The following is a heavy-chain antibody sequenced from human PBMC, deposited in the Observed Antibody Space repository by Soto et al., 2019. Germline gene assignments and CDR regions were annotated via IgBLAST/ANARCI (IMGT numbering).Heavy chain of an antibody. CDR1: GFTFSSYA. Sequence: GGSLRLSCAASGFTFSSYAMSWVRQAPGKGLEWVSAISGSGGSTYYADSVKGRFTISRDNSKNTLYLQMNSLRAEDTAVYYCAKDPWVAAAGTGWFDTWGQGTLVTVSS. V-gene: IGHV3-23*01. D-gene: IGHD6-13*01. CDR2: ISGSGGST. J-gene: IGHJ5*02. CDR3: AKDPWVAAAGTGWFDT.